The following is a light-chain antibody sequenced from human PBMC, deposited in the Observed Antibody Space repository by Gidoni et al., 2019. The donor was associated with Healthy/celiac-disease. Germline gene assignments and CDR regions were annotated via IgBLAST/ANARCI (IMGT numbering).Light chain of an antibody. Sequence: SYELTQPPSVPVSPGQTARITCSGDALPKQYAYWYQQKPGQAPVLVIYKDSERPSGIPERFSGSSSETTVTLTISGVQAEDEADYYCQSADSSGTYHWVFGGGTKLTVL. CDR1: ALPKQY. CDR3: QSADSSGTYHWV. J-gene: IGLJ3*02. V-gene: IGLV3-25*03. CDR2: KDS.